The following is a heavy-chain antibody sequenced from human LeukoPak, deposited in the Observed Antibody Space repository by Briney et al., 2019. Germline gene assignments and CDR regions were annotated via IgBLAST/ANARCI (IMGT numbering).Heavy chain of an antibody. D-gene: IGHD3-3*01. CDR1: GGNFGNSA. V-gene: IGHV1-69*05. Sequence: GASVKVSCKASGGNFGNSAISWVRRAPGNGLEWMGGIIPIYGTRHYAQKFQGRVTLTTDESTSSVYMELSRLTSEDTAVYYCARGQRPTDITTFLTPHYYHMDVWGGGTTVTVS. CDR3: ARGQRPTDITTFLTPHYYHMDV. J-gene: IGHJ6*03. CDR2: IIPIYGTR.